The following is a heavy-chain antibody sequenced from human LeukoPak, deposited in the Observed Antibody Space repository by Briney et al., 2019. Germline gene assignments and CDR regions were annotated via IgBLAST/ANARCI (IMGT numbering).Heavy chain of an antibody. Sequence: GGSLRLSCAASGFTFSNAWMSWVRQAPGKGLEWVGRIKSKTDGGTTDYAAPVKGRFTISRDDSKNTLYLQMNSLKTEDTAVYYCITMAEGGLRYFDWLTSNWFDPWGQGTLVTVSS. V-gene: IGHV3-15*01. CDR1: GFTFSNAW. D-gene: IGHD3-9*01. CDR3: ITMAEGGLRYFDWLTSNWFDP. J-gene: IGHJ5*02. CDR2: IKSKTDGGTT.